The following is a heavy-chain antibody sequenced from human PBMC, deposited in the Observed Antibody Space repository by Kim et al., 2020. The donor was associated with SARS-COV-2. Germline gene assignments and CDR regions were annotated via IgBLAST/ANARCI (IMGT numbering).Heavy chain of an antibody. CDR2: INHSGST. J-gene: IGHJ4*02. D-gene: IGHD2-15*01. CDR3: ARGPRYCSGGSCLKGALGFDY. V-gene: IGHV4-34*01. Sequence: SETLSLTCAVYGGSFSGYYWSWIRQPPGKGLEWIGEINHSGSTNYNPSLKSRVTISVDTSKNQFSLKLSSVTAADTAVYYCARGPRYCSGGSCLKGALGFDYWGQGTLVTVSS. CDR1: GGSFSGYY.